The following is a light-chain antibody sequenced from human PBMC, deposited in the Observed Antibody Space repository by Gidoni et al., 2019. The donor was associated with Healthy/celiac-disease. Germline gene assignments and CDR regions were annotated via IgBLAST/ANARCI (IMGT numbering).Light chain of an antibody. J-gene: IGLJ7*01. V-gene: IGLV1-44*01. CDR2: SNN. Sequence: QSVLTQPPSASGTPGQRVTISCSGSSSNSGSNTVNWYQQLPGTAPKLLIYSNNHRHSGVPDRFSGSKSGTSASLAISGLQSEDEADYYCAAWDDSLNGAVFGGGTQLTVL. CDR1: SSNSGSNT. CDR3: AAWDDSLNGAV.